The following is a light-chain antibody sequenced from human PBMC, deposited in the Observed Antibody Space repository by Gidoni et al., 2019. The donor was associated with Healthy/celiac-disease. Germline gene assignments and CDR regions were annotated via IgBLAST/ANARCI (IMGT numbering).Light chain of an antibody. CDR2: DVS. CDR1: SSDVGGYNY. Sequence: QSALTQPASVSGSPGQSITLPCTGTSSDVGGYNYVSWYQQHPGKAPKLMIYDVSNRPSGVSNRFSGSKSGNTASLTISGLQAEDEADYYCSSYTSSSTLDVFGGGTKLTVL. CDR3: SSYTSSSTLDV. V-gene: IGLV2-14*03. J-gene: IGLJ2*01.